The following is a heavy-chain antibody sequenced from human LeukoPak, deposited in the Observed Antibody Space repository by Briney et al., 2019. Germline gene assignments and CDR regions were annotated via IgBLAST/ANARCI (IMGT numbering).Heavy chain of an antibody. Sequence: GASVKVSCKASGYTFTSYYMHWVRQAPGQGLEWMGIINPSGGSTSYAQKFQGRVTMTRDTSTSTVYMELSSLRSKDTAVYYCARDGGSGSYGLEPYFDYWGQGTLVTVSS. V-gene: IGHV1-46*01. CDR2: INPSGGST. J-gene: IGHJ4*02. D-gene: IGHD1-26*01. CDR1: GYTFTSYY. CDR3: ARDGGSGSYGLEPYFDY.